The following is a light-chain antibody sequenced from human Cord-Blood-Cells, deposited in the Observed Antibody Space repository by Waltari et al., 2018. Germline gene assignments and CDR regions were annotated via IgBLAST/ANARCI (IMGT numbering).Light chain of an antibody. CDR2: EGS. Sequence: QSALTQPASVSGSPGQSITISCTGTSSDVGSYNLFSWYQQHPGKAPKLMIYEGSKRPSGVSNLFSGSKSGNTASLTISGLQAEDEADYYCCSYAGSYTYVFGTGTKVTVL. V-gene: IGLV2-23*01. J-gene: IGLJ1*01. CDR3: CSYAGSYTYV. CDR1: SSDVGSYNL.